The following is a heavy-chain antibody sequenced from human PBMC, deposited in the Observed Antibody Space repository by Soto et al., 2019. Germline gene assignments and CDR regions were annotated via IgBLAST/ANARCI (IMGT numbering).Heavy chain of an antibody. J-gene: IGHJ4*02. Sequence: QLQLQESGSGLVKPSQTLSLTCVVSGGSISSGGFSWSWIRQPPGKGLEWIGHISDSGSTYYNPSIRSRVTISVDRSKNPFSLKMSSVTAADTAVYFCARVGDLFYDTSGYYRAVFDSWGQGIMVTVSS. D-gene: IGHD3-22*01. V-gene: IGHV4-30-2*01. CDR3: ARVGDLFYDTSGYYRAVFDS. CDR2: ISDSGST. CDR1: GGSISSGGFS.